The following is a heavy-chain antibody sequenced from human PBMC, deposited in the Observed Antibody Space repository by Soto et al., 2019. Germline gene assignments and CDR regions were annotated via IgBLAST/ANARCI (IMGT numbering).Heavy chain of an antibody. J-gene: IGHJ5*02. V-gene: IGHV1-69*01. D-gene: IGHD3-9*01. CDR1: GGTFSSYA. Sequence: QMQLVQSGAEVKKPGSSVKVSCKASGGTFSSYAISWVRQAPGQGLEWMGGIIPIFGTANYAQKFQGRVTITADESTSTAYMELSSLRSEDTAVYYCARDDILTGYYPAGNWFDPWGQGTLVTVSS. CDR3: ARDDILTGYYPAGNWFDP. CDR2: IIPIFGTA.